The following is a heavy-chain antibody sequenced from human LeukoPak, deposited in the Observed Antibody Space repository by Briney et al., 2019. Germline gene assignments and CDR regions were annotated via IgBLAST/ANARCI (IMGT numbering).Heavy chain of an antibody. CDR1: GFTCSNYA. CDR3: AKEDAGLLHLVEGMAV. Sequence: GGTLRRSCAGSGFTCSNYAMMGVRQGPGKGREGGSTISSRGGSTYYTDSVKGRFTISRADSQNTLYLTMNSPRAEDTALYYCAKEDAGLLHLVEGMAVWGQGTTVTVSS. CDR2: ISSRGGST. V-gene: IGHV3-23*01. J-gene: IGHJ6*02. D-gene: IGHD3-3*02.